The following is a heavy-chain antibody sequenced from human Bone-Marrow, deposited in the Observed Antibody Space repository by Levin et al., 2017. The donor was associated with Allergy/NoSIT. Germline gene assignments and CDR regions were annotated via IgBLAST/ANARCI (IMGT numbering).Heavy chain of an antibody. CDR2: VSGSGIDS. CDR1: GFTFNKYG. Sequence: PGGSLRLSCTASGFTFNKYGVTWVRQAPGKGLEWVSSVSGSGIDSNYADSVRGRFTISRDTNMIFLQMSRLRVEDTATYYCAKDPIWDRYNFAMDVWGPGTTVVVSS. V-gene: IGHV3-23*01. D-gene: IGHD5-24*01. J-gene: IGHJ6*02. CDR3: AKDPIWDRYNFAMDV.